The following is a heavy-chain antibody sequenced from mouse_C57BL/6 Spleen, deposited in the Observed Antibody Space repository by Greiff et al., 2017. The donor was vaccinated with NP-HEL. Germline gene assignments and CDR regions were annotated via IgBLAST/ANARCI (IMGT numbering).Heavy chain of an antibody. CDR1: GFTFSDYG. V-gene: IGHV5-17*01. D-gene: IGHD3-2*02. J-gene: IGHJ4*01. CDR2: ISSGSSTI. Sequence: EVQVVESGGGLVKPGGSLKLSCAASGFTFSDYGMHWVRQAPEKGLEWVAYISSGSSTIYYADTVKGRFTISRDNAKNTLFLQMTSLRSEDTAMYYCAREGQLRLLHAMDYWGQGTSVTVSS. CDR3: AREGQLRLLHAMDY.